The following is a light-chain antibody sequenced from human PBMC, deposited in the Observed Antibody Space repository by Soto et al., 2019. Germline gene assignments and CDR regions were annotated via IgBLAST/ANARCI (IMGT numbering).Light chain of an antibody. J-gene: IGKJ2*01. V-gene: IGKV3-11*01. CDR2: DAS. CDR1: QSVSSS. Sequence: EIVLTQSTATLSLSPGERATLSCRASQSVSSSLAWFQHKPGQAPRLLIYDASNRATGIPARFSGSGSGTDFTLTISSLEPEDFAVYYCQQRSNWPRTFGQGTKLEIK. CDR3: QQRSNWPRT.